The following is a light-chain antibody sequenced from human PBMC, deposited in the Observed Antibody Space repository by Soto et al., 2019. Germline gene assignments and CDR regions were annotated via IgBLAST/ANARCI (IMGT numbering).Light chain of an antibody. J-gene: IGLJ2*01. CDR2: LEGSGSY. Sequence: QLVLTQSSSASASLGSSVKLTCTLSSGHSSYIIAWHQQQPGKAPRYLMKLEGSGSYNKGSGVPDRFSGSSSGADRYLTISNLQFEDEADYYCETWDSNTVVFGGGTKFTVL. V-gene: IGLV4-60*02. CDR1: SGHSSYI. CDR3: ETWDSNTVV.